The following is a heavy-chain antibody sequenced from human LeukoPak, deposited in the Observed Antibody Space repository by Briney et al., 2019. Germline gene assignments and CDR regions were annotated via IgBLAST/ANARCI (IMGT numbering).Heavy chain of an antibody. V-gene: IGHV1-69*04. D-gene: IGHD3-3*01. CDR3: ARAGFGAFDI. J-gene: IGHJ3*02. CDR2: IIPILGIA. Sequence: GASVKVSCKASGYTFTSYYMHWVRQAPGQGLEWMGRIIPILGIANYAQKFQGRVTITADKSTSTAYMELSSLRSEDTAVYYCARAGFGAFDIWGQGTMVTVSS. CDR1: GYTFTSYY.